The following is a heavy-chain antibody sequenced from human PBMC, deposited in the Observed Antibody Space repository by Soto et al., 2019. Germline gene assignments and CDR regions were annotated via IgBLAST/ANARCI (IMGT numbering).Heavy chain of an antibody. CDR2: ISSSSSYT. V-gene: IGHV3-11*06. Sequence: GGSLRLSCAASGFTFSDYYMSWIRQAPGKGLEWVSYISSSSSYTNYANSVKGRFTISRDNAKNSLYLQMNRLRAEDTAVYYCARGPGYGDHTYFDYWGHGPLVTVSS. CDR3: ARGPGYGDHTYFDY. D-gene: IGHD4-17*01. J-gene: IGHJ4*01. CDR1: GFTFSDYY.